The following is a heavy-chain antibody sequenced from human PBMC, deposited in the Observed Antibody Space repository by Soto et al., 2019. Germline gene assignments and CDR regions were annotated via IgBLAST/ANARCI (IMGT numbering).Heavy chain of an antibody. J-gene: IGHJ4*02. CDR2: IKSISDGETT. D-gene: IGHD6-19*01. CDR3: TRRIAVAGTYYFDY. Sequence: LLVESGGGIVQPGGSLRLSCVASGFTFSHAWIDWVRQAPGKGLEWVGRIKSISDGETTNYAASVAGRFTISRDDSKNTLFLHVNSLKTEDTGVYYCTRRIAVAGTYYFDYWGQGTLVTVSA. CDR1: GFTFSHAW. V-gene: IGHV3-15*07.